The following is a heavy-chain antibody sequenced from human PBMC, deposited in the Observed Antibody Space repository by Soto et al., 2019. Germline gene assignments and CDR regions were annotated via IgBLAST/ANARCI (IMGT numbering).Heavy chain of an antibody. CDR2: INPNTGGT. CDR3: ARDQGAWPYNWFDF. CDR1: GFTFTGYY. Sequence: GASVKVSCKASGFTFTGYYIHWVRQAPGQGPEWMGWINPNTGGTKYAQKFQGWVTLTRDTSISTAYMEVNSLRSNDTAVYYCARDQGAWPYNWFDFWGQGSLVTSPQ. V-gene: IGHV1-2*04. J-gene: IGHJ5*01.